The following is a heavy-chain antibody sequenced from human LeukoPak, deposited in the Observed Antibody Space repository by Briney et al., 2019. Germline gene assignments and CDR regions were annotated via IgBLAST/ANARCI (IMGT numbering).Heavy chain of an antibody. CDR1: GGTFSSYT. V-gene: IGHV1-69*04. J-gene: IGHJ4*02. D-gene: IGHD3-22*01. CDR3: ARDRSSGYYSPGVY. CDR2: IIPILGIA. Sequence: SVQVSCKASGGTFSSYTISWVRQPPGQGLEWMGRIIPILGIANYAQKFQGRVTITADKSTSTAYMELSSLGSEDTAVYYCARDRSSGYYSPGVYWGQGTLVTVSS.